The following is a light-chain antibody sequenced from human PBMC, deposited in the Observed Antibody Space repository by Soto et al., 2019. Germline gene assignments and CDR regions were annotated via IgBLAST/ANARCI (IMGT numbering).Light chain of an antibody. CDR2: DAS. J-gene: IGKJ5*01. CDR1: QSVSSY. Sequence: EIVLTQSPATLSLSPGERATLSCRPSQSVSSYLAWYQQKPGQAPRLLIYDASNRATGIPARFSGSGSATDFTLTISSLEPEDFAVYYCQQRSNWPPITFGQGTRLEIK. V-gene: IGKV3-11*01. CDR3: QQRSNWPPIT.